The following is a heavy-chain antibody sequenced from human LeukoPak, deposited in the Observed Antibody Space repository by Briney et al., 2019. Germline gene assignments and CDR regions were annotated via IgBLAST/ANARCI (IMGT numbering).Heavy chain of an antibody. CDR2: ISGSGDNT. J-gene: IGHJ3*02. Sequence: GGSLRLSCAASGFTFSSYALSWVRQAPGKGLEWVSAISGSGDNTYYADSVKGRFTISRDNSKNTLYPQMNSLRAEDTAVYYCAKELMTAAAVTVGFDIWGQGTMVTVSS. CDR1: GFTFSSYA. CDR3: AKELMTAAAVTVGFDI. D-gene: IGHD6-13*01. V-gene: IGHV3-23*01.